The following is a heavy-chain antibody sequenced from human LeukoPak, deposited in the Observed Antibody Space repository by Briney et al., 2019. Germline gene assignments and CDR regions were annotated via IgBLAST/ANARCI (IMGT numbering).Heavy chain of an antibody. CDR3: ARDRAWNYFDY. V-gene: IGHV3-30*03. D-gene: IGHD3-3*01. CDR1: GFTFSRHG. Sequence: PGGSLRLSCAPSGFTFSRHGMHWVRQAPGKELEWVAIISNDGSRKYYGHSVEGRFTISRNNSKNTLYLQMDSLRAEDTAVYYCARDRAWNYFDYWGQGTLVTVSS. CDR2: ISNDGSRK. J-gene: IGHJ4*02.